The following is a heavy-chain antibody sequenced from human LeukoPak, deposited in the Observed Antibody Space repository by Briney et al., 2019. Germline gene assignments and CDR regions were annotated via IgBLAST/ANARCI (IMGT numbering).Heavy chain of an antibody. CDR1: GGSISSDY. CDR2: IFPSGST. J-gene: IGHJ2*01. CDR3: ARGRRDGYNFYWYFDL. D-gene: IGHD5-24*01. Sequence: SETLSLTCTVSGGSISSDYWSWIRQPPGKGLEYVGCIFPSGSTNYNPSLKSRVAILVDTSKNQFSLNLSSGTTADTAVYYCARGRRDGYNFYWYFDLWGRGTLVTVSS. V-gene: IGHV4-4*09.